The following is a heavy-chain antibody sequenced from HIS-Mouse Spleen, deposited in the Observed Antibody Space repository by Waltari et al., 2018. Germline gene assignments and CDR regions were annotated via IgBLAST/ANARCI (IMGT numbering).Heavy chain of an antibody. J-gene: IGHJ5*02. CDR3: ARSGIVVEDTGWFDP. V-gene: IGHV4-34*01. D-gene: IGHD2-15*01. CDR2: IKHSGST. CDR1: GGSFSGYY. Sequence: QVQLQQWGAGLLKPSETLSLTCAVYGGSFSGYYWSWIRQPPGKGLEWIGEIKHSGSTNYNPSLKSRVTRSVETSKNQFSLKLSSVTAADTAVYYCARSGIVVEDTGWFDPWGQGTLVTVSS.